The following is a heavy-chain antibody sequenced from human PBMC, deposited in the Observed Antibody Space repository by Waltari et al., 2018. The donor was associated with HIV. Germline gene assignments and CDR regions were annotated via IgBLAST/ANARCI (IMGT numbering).Heavy chain of an antibody. CDR1: GFTFSSYS. Sequence: EVQLVESGGGLVKPGGSLRLSCAASGFTFSSYSMNWVRQAPGKGLAWVESISSSSSYIYYADSVKGRVTISRDNAKNSLYLQMNSLRAEDTAVYYCARDSNTMVRAFDYWGQGTLVTVSS. J-gene: IGHJ4*02. V-gene: IGHV3-21*01. CDR3: ARDSNTMVRAFDY. CDR2: ISSSSSYI. D-gene: IGHD3-10*01.